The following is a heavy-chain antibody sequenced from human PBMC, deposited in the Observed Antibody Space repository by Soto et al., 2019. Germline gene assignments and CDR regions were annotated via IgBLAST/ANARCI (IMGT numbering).Heavy chain of an antibody. CDR1: VYTFTVYY. Sequence: ASVTVSCKASVYTFTVYYMHCVRQAPGQGLEWMGWINPNSGGTNYAQKFQGWVTMTRDTSISTAYMELSRLRSDDTAVYYCARGFGGIPAAGTSPTGDWFDHWGQGTLVTVSS. V-gene: IGHV1-2*04. CDR3: ARGFGGIPAAGTSPTGDWFDH. J-gene: IGHJ5*02. CDR2: INPNSGGT. D-gene: IGHD6-13*01.